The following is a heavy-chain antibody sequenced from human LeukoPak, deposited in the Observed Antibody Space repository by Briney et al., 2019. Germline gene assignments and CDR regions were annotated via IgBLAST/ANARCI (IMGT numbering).Heavy chain of an antibody. D-gene: IGHD6-13*01. CDR3: ARDSEGSSSWPISFDY. Sequence: SVKVSCKASGGTFSSYAISWVRQAPGQGLEWMGGIIPIFGTANYAQKFQGRVTITADESTSTAYMELSSLRSEDTAVYYCARDSEGSSSWPISFDYWGQGILVTVSS. J-gene: IGHJ4*02. CDR2: IIPIFGTA. V-gene: IGHV1-69*13. CDR1: GGTFSSYA.